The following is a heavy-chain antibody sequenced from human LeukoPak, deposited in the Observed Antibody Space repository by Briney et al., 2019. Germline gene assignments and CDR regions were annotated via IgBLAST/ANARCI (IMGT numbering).Heavy chain of an antibody. CDR3: AAEAAYYYDSRDAFDV. D-gene: IGHD3-22*01. J-gene: IGHJ3*01. V-gene: IGHV1-58*01. CDR2: IVVGSGNT. Sequence: ASVKVSCKASGFTFTSSAVQWVRQARGQRLEWIGWIVVGSGNTNYAQKFPERVTITRDMSTSLVYMELSSLRSEDTAVYYCAAEAAYYYDSRDAFDVWGQGTMVTVSS. CDR1: GFTFTSSA.